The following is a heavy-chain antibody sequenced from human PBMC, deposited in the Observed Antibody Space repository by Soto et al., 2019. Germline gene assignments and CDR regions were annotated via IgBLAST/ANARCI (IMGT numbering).Heavy chain of an antibody. Sequence: QVQLVQSGAEVKKPGSSVKVSCKASGGTFSSYAISWVRQAPGQGLEWMGGIIPIFGTANYAQKFQGRVTITTDESKGTAYMERRSLRSEDTTVYYCARIEVRGVTIRYYYGMDVWGQGTTVTASS. CDR2: IIPIFGTA. CDR1: GGTFSSYA. J-gene: IGHJ6*02. D-gene: IGHD3-10*01. V-gene: IGHV1-69*01. CDR3: ARIEVRGVTIRYYYGMDV.